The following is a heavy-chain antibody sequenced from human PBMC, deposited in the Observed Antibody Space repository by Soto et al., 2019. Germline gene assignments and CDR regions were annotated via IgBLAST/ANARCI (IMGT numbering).Heavy chain of an antibody. CDR2: IYSGGST. CDR3: ASPARYYYGSGSYYPLKY. Sequence: EVQLVESGGGLIQPGGSLRLSCAASGFTVSSNYMSWVRQAPGKGLEWVSVIYSGGSTYYADSVKGRFTISRDNSKNTLYLQMNSLRSEDTAVYYCASPARYYYGSGSYYPLKYWGQGTLVTVSS. V-gene: IGHV3-53*01. D-gene: IGHD3-10*01. CDR1: GFTVSSNY. J-gene: IGHJ4*02.